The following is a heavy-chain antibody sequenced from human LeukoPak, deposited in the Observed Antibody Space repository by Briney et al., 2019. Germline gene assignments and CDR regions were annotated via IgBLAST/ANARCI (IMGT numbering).Heavy chain of an antibody. CDR1: GFTFSSYS. CDR3: ARPPSGYYDSSGYYRTGGYYYYMDV. Sequence: GSLRLSCAASGFTFSSYSMNWVRQAPGKGLEWVSSISSSSSYIYYADSVKGRFTISRDNAKNSLYLQMNSLRAEDTAVYYCARPPSGYYDSSGYYRTGGYYYYMDVWGKGTTVTVSS. CDR2: ISSSSSYI. D-gene: IGHD3-22*01. J-gene: IGHJ6*03. V-gene: IGHV3-21*01.